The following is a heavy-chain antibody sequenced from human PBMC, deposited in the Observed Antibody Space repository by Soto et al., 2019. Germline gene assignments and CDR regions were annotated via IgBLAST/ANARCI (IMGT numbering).Heavy chain of an antibody. CDR1: GFTFSSYA. D-gene: IGHD6-19*01. CDR2: MSYDGSNK. Sequence: QVQLVESGGGVVQPGRSLRLSCAASGFTFSSYAMHWVRQAPGKGLEWVAVMSYDGSNKYYADSVKGRFTISRDNSKNTLYLQMNSLRAEDTAVYYCARDKSPYSSGWHNRHFDSWGQGTLVTVSS. CDR3: ARDKSPYSSGWHNRHFDS. V-gene: IGHV3-30-3*01. J-gene: IGHJ4*02.